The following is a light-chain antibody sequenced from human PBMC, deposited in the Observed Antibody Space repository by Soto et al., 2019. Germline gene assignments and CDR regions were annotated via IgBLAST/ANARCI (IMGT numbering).Light chain of an antibody. J-gene: IGLJ2*01. CDR1: SSNIGSNY. CDR2: RNN. Sequence: QSVLTQPPSASGTPGQRVTISCSGSSSNIGSNYVYWYQQLPGTAPNLLIYRNNQRPSGVPDRFSGSKSGTSASLAISGLRSEDEADYYCAAWDDSLSGQVVFGGGTKVTVL. V-gene: IGLV1-47*01. CDR3: AAWDDSLSGQVV.